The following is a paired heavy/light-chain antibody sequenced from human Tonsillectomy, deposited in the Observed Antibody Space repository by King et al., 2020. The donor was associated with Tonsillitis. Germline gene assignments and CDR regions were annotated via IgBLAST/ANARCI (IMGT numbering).Heavy chain of an antibody. Sequence: QEQLVESGGGVVQPGGSLRLSCAASRFIFRNYVMSWVRQAPGKGLEWVAEMSSDGDNIFYIDSVRGRFTISRDNAKRALYLDMNSLTTEDTALYYCTRLSGGVSWGSACDIWGQGTNVAVSS. CDR3: TRLSGGVSWGSACDI. D-gene: IGHD3-10*01. CDR1: RFIFRNYV. CDR2: MSSDGDNI. J-gene: IGHJ3*02. V-gene: IGHV3-30-3*01.
Light chain of an antibody. Sequence: DIQMTQSPSSLSASVGDTVTITCRASQSISFCINWYQQKPGKAPKLLIYTAYTLQNGVPSRFSGSGSGTDFSLTIGGLQPEDFATYFCQQSCSSPFTFGPGTKVDIK. J-gene: IGKJ3*01. CDR2: TAY. V-gene: IGKV1-39*01. CDR1: QSISFC. CDR3: QQSCSSPFT.